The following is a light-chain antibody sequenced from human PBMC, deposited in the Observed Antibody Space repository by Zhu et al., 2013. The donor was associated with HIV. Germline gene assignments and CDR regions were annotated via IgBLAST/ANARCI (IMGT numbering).Light chain of an antibody. CDR3: SSYTTTSSLDV. J-gene: IGLJ1*01. CDR2: EVT. Sequence: QSALTQPASVSGSPGQSITISCTGSGNDIGFYNYVSWYQQHPGKVPKLILYEVTKRASGISARFSGSKSGNTASLTISGLQPEDEADYYCSSYTTTSSLDVFGTGTRVTVL. V-gene: IGLV2-14*01. CDR1: GNDIGFYNY.